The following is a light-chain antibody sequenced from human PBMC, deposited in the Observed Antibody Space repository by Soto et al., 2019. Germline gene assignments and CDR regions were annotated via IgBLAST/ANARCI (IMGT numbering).Light chain of an antibody. CDR2: EVN. CDR3: SSYTSSSSRV. CDR1: SSDVGGYNY. Sequence: QSVLTQPASVSESPGQSIAISCTGTSSDVGGYNYVSWYQQHPGKAPKLMIYEVNNRPSGVSDRFSGSKSGNTASLTISGLQAEDEADYYCSSYTSSSSRVFGGGTKLTVL. V-gene: IGLV2-14*01. J-gene: IGLJ3*02.